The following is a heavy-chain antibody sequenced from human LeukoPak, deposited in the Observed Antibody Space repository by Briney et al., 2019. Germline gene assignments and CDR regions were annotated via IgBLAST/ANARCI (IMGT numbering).Heavy chain of an antibody. CDR1: GYTFTDYS. J-gene: IGHJ4*02. V-gene: IGHV1-2*02. CDR3: ARGEGYSGSYRADY. CDR2: INPNIGGT. D-gene: IGHD1-26*01. Sequence: ASVKVSCKASGYTFTDYSMHWVRQAPGQGLEWMGWINPNIGGTHYAQKFQGRVTMTRDTSISTAYMELNRLRSYDTALYYCARGEGYSGSYRADYWGKGGLVTVSS.